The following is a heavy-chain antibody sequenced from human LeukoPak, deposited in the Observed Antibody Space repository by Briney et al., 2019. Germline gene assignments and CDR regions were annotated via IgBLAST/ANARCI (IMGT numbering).Heavy chain of an antibody. CDR1: GGSMSSYY. D-gene: IGHD3-3*01. CDR3: ARDDYDFWSGPYGGFDP. V-gene: IGHV4-4*07. CDR2: IYTSGST. J-gene: IGHJ5*02. Sequence: SETLSLTCTVSGGSMSSYYWSWIRQPPGKGLEWIGRIYTSGSTNYNPSLKSRVTMSVDTSKNQFSLKLSSVTAADTAVYYCARDDYDFWSGPYGGFDPWGQGTLVTVSS.